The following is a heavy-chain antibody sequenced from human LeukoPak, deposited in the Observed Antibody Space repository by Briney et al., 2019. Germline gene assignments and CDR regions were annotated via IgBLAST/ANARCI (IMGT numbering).Heavy chain of an antibody. CDR1: GFTFSNYA. V-gene: IGHV3-23*01. CDR3: AKVWNDAIYYFDY. Sequence: PGGSLRLSCAASGFTFSNYAMSWVRQAPGKGLERVSGIGDSGGSTYYADSVRGRFTISRDNSKNTLYVQMNSLRAEDTAVYYCAKVWNDAIYYFDYWGQGTLVTVSS. D-gene: IGHD1-1*01. J-gene: IGHJ4*02. CDR2: IGDSGGST.